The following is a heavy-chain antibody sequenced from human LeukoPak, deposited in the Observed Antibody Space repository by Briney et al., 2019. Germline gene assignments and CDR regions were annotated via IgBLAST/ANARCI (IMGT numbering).Heavy chain of an antibody. V-gene: IGHV4-34*01. Sequence: PSETLSLTCAVSGGSFSGYYWSWIRHPPGKGLEWIGEINHSGSTNYNPSLKSRVTISVDTSKNQFSLKLSSVTAADTAVYYCARGYYMDVWGKGTTVTVSS. CDR3: ARGYYMDV. CDR2: INHSGST. CDR1: GGSFSGYY. J-gene: IGHJ6*03.